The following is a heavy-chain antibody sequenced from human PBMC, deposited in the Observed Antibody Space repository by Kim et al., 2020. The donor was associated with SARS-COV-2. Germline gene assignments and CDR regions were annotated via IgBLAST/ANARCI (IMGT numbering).Heavy chain of an antibody. D-gene: IGHD3-10*01. CDR2: ISPDGRST. CDR3: VRGGGQVGAYGVDS. CDR1: GFNFGSYW. V-gene: IGHV3-74*01. Sequence: GGSLRLSCTTSGFNFGSYWMHWVRQAPGKGLMWVSRISPDGRSTNYADSTKGRFTISRDNAQNMVYLQMNTLRPEDAAVYYCVRGGGQVGAYGVDSWGQGHLDPVST. J-gene: IGHJ4*02.